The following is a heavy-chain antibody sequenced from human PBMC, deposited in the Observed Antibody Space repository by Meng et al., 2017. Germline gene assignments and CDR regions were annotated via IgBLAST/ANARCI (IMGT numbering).Heavy chain of an antibody. D-gene: IGHD5-12*01. Sequence: QGQLVQSGAEVKKPGAYVKVSCKASGYTFTGYYMHWVRQAPGQGLEWMGRINPNSGGTNYAQKFQGRVTMTRDTSISTAYMELSRLRSDDTAVYYCARSIVATMVFDYWGQGTLVTVSS. CDR3: ARSIVATMVFDY. J-gene: IGHJ4*02. CDR2: INPNSGGT. CDR1: GYTFTGYY. V-gene: IGHV1-2*06.